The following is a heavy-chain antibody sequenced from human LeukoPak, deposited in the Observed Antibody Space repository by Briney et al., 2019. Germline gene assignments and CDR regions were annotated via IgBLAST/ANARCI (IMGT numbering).Heavy chain of an antibody. CDR3: ARVDSSGWYYMDV. J-gene: IGHJ6*03. V-gene: IGHV1-2*02. Sequence: ASVKVSCKASGYTFTGHYMHWVRQAPGQGLEWMGWINPNSGGTNYAQKFQGRVTMTRDTSISTAYMELSRLRSDDTAVYYCARVDSSGWYYMDVWGKGTTVTVSS. CDR1: GYTFTGHY. D-gene: IGHD6-19*01. CDR2: INPNSGGT.